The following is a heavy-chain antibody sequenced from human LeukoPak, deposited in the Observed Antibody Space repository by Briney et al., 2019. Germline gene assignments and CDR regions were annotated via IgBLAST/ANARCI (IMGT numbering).Heavy chain of an antibody. D-gene: IGHD6-19*01. V-gene: IGHV1-3*01. CDR2: INAGNGNT. Sequence: ASVKVSCKASGYTFTSYAMHWVRQAPGQRLEWMGWINAGNGNTKYSQKFQGRVTITRVTSASTAYMELSSLRSEDTAVYYCARSSGWIWFDPWGQGTLVTVSS. CDR1: GYTFTSYA. CDR3: ARSSGWIWFDP. J-gene: IGHJ5*02.